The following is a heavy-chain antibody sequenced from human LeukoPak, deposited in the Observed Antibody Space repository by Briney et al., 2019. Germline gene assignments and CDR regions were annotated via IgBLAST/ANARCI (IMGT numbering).Heavy chain of an antibody. CDR1: GFTFSDYY. Sequence: GGSLRLSCGASGFTFSDYYMSWIRRAPGKGLEWISYISSSGNTKYYADSVKGRFTISRDNAKNSLYLQMNSLRAEDTAVYYCARSYSDSDDLDYWGQGTLVTVSS. CDR2: ISSSGNTK. D-gene: IGHD5-12*01. CDR3: ARSYSDSDDLDY. J-gene: IGHJ4*02. V-gene: IGHV3-11*04.